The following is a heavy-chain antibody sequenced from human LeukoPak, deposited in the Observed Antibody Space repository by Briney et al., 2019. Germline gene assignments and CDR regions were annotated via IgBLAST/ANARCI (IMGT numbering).Heavy chain of an antibody. J-gene: IGHJ5*02. D-gene: IGHD2-2*01. V-gene: IGHV3-48*03. CDR3: ARAGCSSTSCYHARHSWFDP. CDR1: GFTFSSYE. Sequence: GSLRLSCAASGFTFSSYEMNWVRQAPGKGLEWVSYISSSGSTIYYADSVKGRFTISRDNAKNSLYLQMNSLRAEDTAVYYCARAGCSSTSCYHARHSWFDPWGQGTLVTVSS. CDR2: ISSSGSTI.